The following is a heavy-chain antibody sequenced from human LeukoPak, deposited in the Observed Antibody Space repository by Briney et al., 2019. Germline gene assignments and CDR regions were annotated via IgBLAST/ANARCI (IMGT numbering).Heavy chain of an antibody. J-gene: IGHJ4*02. V-gene: IGHV3-30-3*01. CDR1: GFTFSSYA. D-gene: IGHD2-2*01. CDR3: ARRKSTSCFDY. CDR2: ISYDGSNK. Sequence: GGSLRLSCAASGFTFSSYAMHWVRQAPGKGLEWVAVISYDGSNKYYADSVKGRFTISRDNSKNTLYLQMNSLRAEDTAVYYRARRKSTSCFDYWGQGTLVTVSS.